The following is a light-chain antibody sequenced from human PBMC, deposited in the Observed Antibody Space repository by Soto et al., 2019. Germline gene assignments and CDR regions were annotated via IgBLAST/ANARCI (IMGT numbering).Light chain of an antibody. CDR1: QSVSSN. J-gene: IGKJ4*01. Sequence: EIVMTQSPATLPVSPGERATLSCRASQSVSSNLAWYQQKPGQAPRLLIYGASTRATGIPARFSGSGSGTEFTLTISSLQSEDFAVYYCQQYHNWPPLTFGGGTKVEIK. CDR3: QQYHNWPPLT. V-gene: IGKV3-15*01. CDR2: GAS.